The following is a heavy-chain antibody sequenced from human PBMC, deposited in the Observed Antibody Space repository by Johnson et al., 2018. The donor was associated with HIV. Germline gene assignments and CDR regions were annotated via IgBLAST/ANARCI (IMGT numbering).Heavy chain of an antibody. V-gene: IGHV3-11*01. J-gene: IGHJ3*02. CDR3: AKGRYSSSWYESDAFDI. D-gene: IGHD6-13*01. CDR2: ISSSASTI. Sequence: QVQLMESGGGLVQPGGSLRLSCAASGFTFSDYYMSWIRQPPGKGLEWVSYISSSASTIYYADSVRGRFAISRDNVKNSLYLQMNSLRAEDTALYYCAKGRYSSSWYESDAFDIWGQGTMVTVSS. CDR1: GFTFSDYY.